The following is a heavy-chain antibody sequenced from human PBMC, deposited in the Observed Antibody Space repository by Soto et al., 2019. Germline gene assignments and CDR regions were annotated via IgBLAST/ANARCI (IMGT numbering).Heavy chain of an antibody. CDR3: AKSHYYDSSGWV. CDR2: ISYDGSNK. J-gene: IGHJ3*01. V-gene: IGHV3-30*18. CDR1: GFTFSSYG. D-gene: IGHD3-22*01. Sequence: VQLVESGGGVVQPGRSLRLSCAASGFTFSSYGMHWVRQAPGKGLEWVAVISYDGSNKYYADSVKGRFTISRDNSKNTLYLQMNSLRAEDTAVYYCAKSHYYDSSGWVWGQGTMVTVSS.